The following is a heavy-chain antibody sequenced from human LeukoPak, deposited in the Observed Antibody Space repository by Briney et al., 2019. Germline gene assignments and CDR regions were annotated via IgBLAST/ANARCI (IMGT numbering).Heavy chain of an antibody. CDR1: GYTFTGYY. Sequence: ASVKVSCKASGYTFTGYYMHWVRQAPGQGLEWMGRINPNSGGTNYAQKFQGRVTMTRDTSISTAYMELSRLRSDDTAVYYCARTALPFYSSSWQKGYYCGMGVWGQGTTVTVSS. D-gene: IGHD6-13*01. CDR2: INPNSGGT. J-gene: IGHJ6*02. CDR3: ARTALPFYSSSWQKGYYCGMGV. V-gene: IGHV1-2*06.